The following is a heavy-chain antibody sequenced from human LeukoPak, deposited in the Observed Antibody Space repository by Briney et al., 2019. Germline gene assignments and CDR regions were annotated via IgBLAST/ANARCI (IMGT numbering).Heavy chain of an antibody. J-gene: IGHJ3*02. CDR2: IIPIFGTA. CDR3: AILFWSGFPNDAFDI. D-gene: IGHD3-3*01. CDR1: GGTFSSYA. V-gene: IGHV1-69*13. Sequence: ASVKVSCKASGGTFSSYAISWVRQAPGQGLEWMGGIIPIFGTANYAQKFQGRVTITADESTSTAYMELSSLRSEDTAVYYCAILFWSGFPNDAFDIWGQGTMVTVSS.